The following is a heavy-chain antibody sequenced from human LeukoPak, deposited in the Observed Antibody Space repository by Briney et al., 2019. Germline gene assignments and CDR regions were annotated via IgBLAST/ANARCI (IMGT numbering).Heavy chain of an antibody. V-gene: IGHV3-23*01. D-gene: IGHD3-10*01. CDR3: AKGLWFGELPFTFGAFDI. Sequence: GGSLRLSCAASGFTFSSYAMSWVRQAPGKGLEWVSAISGSGGSTYYADSVKGRFTISRDNSKNTLYLQMNSLRAEDTAVYYCAKGLWFGELPFTFGAFDIWGQGTMVTVSS. J-gene: IGHJ3*02. CDR1: GFTFSSYA. CDR2: ISGSGGST.